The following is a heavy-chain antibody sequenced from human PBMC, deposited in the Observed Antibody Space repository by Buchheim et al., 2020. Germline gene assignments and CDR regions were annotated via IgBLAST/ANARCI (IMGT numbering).Heavy chain of an antibody. J-gene: IGHJ4*02. D-gene: IGHD3/OR15-3a*01. V-gene: IGHV3-7*01. CDR3: ARGPFTIIIFG. Sequence: EVQLVESGGGLVQPGGSLRLSCAAASGFTFANYWMTWVRQAPGKGLEWVANIKQDGSEKYYVDSVKGRFTISRDNAKNSLYLQMHCLRAEDTAVYYCARGPFTIIIFGGGQGTL. CDR2: IKQDGSEK. CDR1: GFTFANYW.